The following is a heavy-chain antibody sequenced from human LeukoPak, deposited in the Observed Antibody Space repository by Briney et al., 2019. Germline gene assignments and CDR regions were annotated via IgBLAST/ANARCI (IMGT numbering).Heavy chain of an antibody. CDR1: GDSISSSSSY. D-gene: IGHD5-12*01. Sequence: SETLSLTCTVSGDSISSSSSYWGWIRQPPGKGLEWIGSIYYSGSTYYNPSLKSRVTISVDTSKSQFSLKLSSVTAADTAVYYCARHTVWVGYDWGQGTLVTVSS. J-gene: IGHJ4*02. CDR2: IYYSGST. CDR3: ARHTVWVGYD. V-gene: IGHV4-39*01.